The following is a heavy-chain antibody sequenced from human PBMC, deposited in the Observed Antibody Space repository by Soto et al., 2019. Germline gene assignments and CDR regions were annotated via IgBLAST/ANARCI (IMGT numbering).Heavy chain of an antibody. CDR2: TY. CDR1: GDTISTGGYT. J-gene: IGHJ4*02. V-gene: IGHV4-30-2*05. D-gene: IGHD6-13*01. Sequence: PSETLSLTCDVSGDTISTGGYTWAWIRQPPGKALEWIGNTYYNPSLKSRVTISLDTSKNQFSLKLNSVTAADTAVYYCASAVRSWFYFDYWGQGALVTVSS. CDR3: ASAVRSWFYFDY.